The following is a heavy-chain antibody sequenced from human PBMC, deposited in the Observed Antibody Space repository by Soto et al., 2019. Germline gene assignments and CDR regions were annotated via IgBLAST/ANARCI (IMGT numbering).Heavy chain of an antibody. Sequence: ASVKVSCKASGYTLTRYSIHWVRQAPGQRLEWMGWINAGNGNTKFSQKFQGRVTITRDTSASTAYMELRGLRSEDTAVYYCAILGTYYFDNSDNYFDFWGQGTXVTVSS. J-gene: IGHJ4*02. V-gene: IGHV1-3*01. CDR2: INAGNGNT. CDR3: AILGTYYFDNSDNYFDF. CDR1: GYTLTRYS. D-gene: IGHD3-22*01.